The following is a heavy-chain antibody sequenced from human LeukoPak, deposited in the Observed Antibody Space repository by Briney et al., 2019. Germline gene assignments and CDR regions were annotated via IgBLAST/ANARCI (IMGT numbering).Heavy chain of an antibody. CDR3: ARDHCTNGVCAYFDY. J-gene: IGHJ4*02. D-gene: IGHD2-8*01. V-gene: IGHV3-33*01. CDR2: IWYDGSNK. Sequence: GRSLRLSCAASGFTFSSYGMHWVRQAPGKGLEWVAVIWYDGSNKYYADSVKGRFTISRDNSKNTLYLKMNSLRAEDTAVYYCARDHCTNGVCAYFDYWGQGTLVTVSS. CDR1: GFTFSSYG.